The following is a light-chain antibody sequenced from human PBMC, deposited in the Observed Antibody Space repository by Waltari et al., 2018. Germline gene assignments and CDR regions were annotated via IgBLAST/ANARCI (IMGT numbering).Light chain of an antibody. V-gene: IGKV4-1*01. J-gene: IGKJ4*01. Sequence: DIVMTLSPDSLAVSLGERATINCKSSQSVLYSSANQGYLNWYQQKPGQPPKLLIYWASTRESGVPDRISGAGSGTDFTLTISSLQSEDVAVYYCQQYYSTPLTFGGGTKVEIK. CDR2: WAS. CDR3: QQYYSTPLT. CDR1: QSVLYSSANQGY.